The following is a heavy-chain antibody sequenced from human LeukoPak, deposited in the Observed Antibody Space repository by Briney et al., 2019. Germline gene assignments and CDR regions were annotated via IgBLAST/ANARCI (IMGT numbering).Heavy chain of an antibody. V-gene: IGHV4-34*01. CDR2: INHSGST. J-gene: IGHJ6*03. D-gene: IGHD3-10*01. Sequence: SETLSLTCAVYDGSFNDYFWSWVRQPPGKGLEWIGEINHSGSTNYNPSLKSRVTISVDTSKNQFSLKLSSVTAADTAVYYCAGRYYYGSGSSYYYYMDVWGKGTTVTISS. CDR1: DGSFNDYF. CDR3: AGRYYYGSGSSYYYYMDV.